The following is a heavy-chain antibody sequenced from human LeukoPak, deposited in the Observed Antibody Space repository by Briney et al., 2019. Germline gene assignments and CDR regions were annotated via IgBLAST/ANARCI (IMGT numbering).Heavy chain of an antibody. CDR3: AKGEEHYYGSSGYYHSGDSDY. V-gene: IGHV3-23*01. CDR2: ISGSGGST. J-gene: IGHJ4*02. Sequence: GGSLRLSCAASGFTFSSYAMSWVRQAPGKGLEWVSGISGSGGSTYYADSVKGRFTISRDNSKNTLYLQMNSLRAEDTAVYCCAKGEEHYYGSSGYYHSGDSDYWGQGTLVTVSS. CDR1: GFTFSSYA. D-gene: IGHD3-22*01.